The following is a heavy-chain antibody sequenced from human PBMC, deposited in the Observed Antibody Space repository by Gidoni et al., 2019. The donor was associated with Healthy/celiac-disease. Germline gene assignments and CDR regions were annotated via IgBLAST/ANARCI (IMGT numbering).Heavy chain of an antibody. Sequence: ELQLVESGGGLVTPGGSLRLSCSASGFTFTIYRMTCVRQAPGKGLGWVASISSSSSYIYDADSVKGRCTIYRDNAKNSLYLQRNSLRAEDTAVYYGARGSFEPEDIVVGTYYDYGMDVWGQGTTVTVSS. V-gene: IGHV3-21*01. CDR3: ARGSFEPEDIVVGTYYDYGMDV. J-gene: IGHJ6*02. CDR1: GFTFTIYR. CDR2: ISSSSSYI. D-gene: IGHD2-15*01.